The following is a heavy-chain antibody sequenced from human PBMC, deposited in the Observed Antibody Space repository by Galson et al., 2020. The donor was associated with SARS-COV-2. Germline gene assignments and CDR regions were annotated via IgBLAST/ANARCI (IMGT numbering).Heavy chain of an antibody. CDR1: GFTFSSYA. CDR3: AKWGIASLTGGGDY. J-gene: IGHJ4*02. CDR2: ISGSGGST. Sequence: GGSLRLSCAASGFTFSSYAMSWVRQAPGKELEWVSVISGSGGSTYYADSVKGRFTISRDNSKSTLYLQMNSLRAEDTAIYYCAKWGIASLTGGGDYWGQGTLVTVSS. V-gene: IGHV3-23*01. D-gene: IGHD6-13*01.